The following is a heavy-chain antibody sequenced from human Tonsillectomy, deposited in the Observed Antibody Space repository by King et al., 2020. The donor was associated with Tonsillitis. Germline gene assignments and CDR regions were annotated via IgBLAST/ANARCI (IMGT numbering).Heavy chain of an antibody. J-gene: IGHJ4*02. D-gene: IGHD4-11*01. CDR3: AREPDSGIYAVDY. CDR2: ISSSSSYI. V-gene: IGHV3-21*01. CDR1: GFTFSSYS. Sequence: VQLVESGGGLVKPGGSLRLSCAASGFTFSSYSMNWVRQAPGKGLEWVSSISSSSSYIYYADSVKGRFTISRDNAKKSLYLQMNSLRAEETAVYYCAREPDSGIYAVDYWGQGTPVSVSS.